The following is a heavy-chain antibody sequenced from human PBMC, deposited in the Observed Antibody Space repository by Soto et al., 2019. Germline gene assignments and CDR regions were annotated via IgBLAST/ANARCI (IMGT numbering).Heavy chain of an antibody. Sequence: QMQLQESGPRLVKPSESLSLTCTVSGGSISSSTYFWAWIRQPPGKGLEGIGSIYYTGRTYDNSSLKSRVTISVDTSKNQFSLKLTSVTAGDTAVYYCARSSRDNWLDPWGQGTLVTVSS. CDR1: GGSISSSTYF. J-gene: IGHJ5*02. V-gene: IGHV4-39*01. CDR2: IYYTGRT. CDR3: ARSSRDNWLDP. D-gene: IGHD3-3*01.